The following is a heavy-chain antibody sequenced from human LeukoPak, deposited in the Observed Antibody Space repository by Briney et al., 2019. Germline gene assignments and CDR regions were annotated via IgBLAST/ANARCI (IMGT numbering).Heavy chain of an antibody. CDR2: TYYRSQQWHS. D-gene: IGHD3-3*01. Sequence: SQTLSLTCVISGDSASSNGASWNWIRQSPSRGLEWLGRTYYRSQQWHSDYAPSVKGRITLNPDTSKNQFSLQLNSMTPEDTALYYCGRETDFGVVTNWGQGTLVTVSS. J-gene: IGHJ4*02. V-gene: IGHV6-1*01. CDR1: GDSASSNGAS. CDR3: GRETDFGVVTN.